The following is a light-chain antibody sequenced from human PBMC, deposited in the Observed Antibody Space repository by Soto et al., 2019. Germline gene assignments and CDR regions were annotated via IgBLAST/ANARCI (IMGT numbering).Light chain of an antibody. CDR2: VAS. J-gene: IGKJ4*01. CDR3: QQYNVWPLT. V-gene: IGKV3-15*01. CDR1: QSVSSN. Sequence: EIVMTQSPATLSVSPGERATLSCRASQSVSSNLAWYQQKPGQTPKLLIYVASTSATASPASCSGGGSGTAFTLTISSLQSEDFVVYYCQQYNVWPLTFGGGTKVEFK.